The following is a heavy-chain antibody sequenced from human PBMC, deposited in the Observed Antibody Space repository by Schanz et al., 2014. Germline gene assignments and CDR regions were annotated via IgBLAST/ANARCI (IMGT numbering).Heavy chain of an antibody. Sequence: EVQLVESGGGLVKPGGSLKLSCAASGFIFSSYAMTWVRQAPGKGLEWVSAISTGGGNTYYTDSVKGRFTISRDNSRNTLYLQMSSLRAEDTAVYYCARNKGGYYPFDYWGQGTLVTVSS. V-gene: IGHV3-23*04. J-gene: IGHJ4*02. D-gene: IGHD3-3*01. CDR2: ISTGGGNT. CDR1: GFIFSSYA. CDR3: ARNKGGYYPFDY.